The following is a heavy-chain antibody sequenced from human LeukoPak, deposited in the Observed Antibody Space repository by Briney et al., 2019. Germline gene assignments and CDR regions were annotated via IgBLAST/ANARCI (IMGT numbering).Heavy chain of an antibody. D-gene: IGHD1-1*01. CDR3: AKVVGTGTTPTDY. V-gene: IGHV3-23*01. CDR2: ISGSGSNT. Sequence: GGSLRLSCAASGSTNAWMSWVRQAPGKGLECVSVISGSGSNTDYADSVKGRFTISRDNSKNTLSLQMNSLRAEDTALYYCAKVVGTGTTPTDYWGQGTLVTVSS. CDR1: GSTNAW. J-gene: IGHJ4*02.